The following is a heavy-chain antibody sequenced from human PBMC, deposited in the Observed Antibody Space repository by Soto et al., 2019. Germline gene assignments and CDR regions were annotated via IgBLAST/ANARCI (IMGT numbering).Heavy chain of an antibody. CDR1: RVSRGRAW. V-gene: IGHV3-15*01. Sequence: GGSVGLGCAASRVSRGRAWMSCARQSPGKGLEWVGRIKSKTDGGTTDYAAPVKGRFTISRDDSKNTLYLQMNSLKTEDTAVYYCTTDFLRGGGLHPDL. J-gene: IGHJ2*01. CDR2: IKSKTDGGTT. CDR3: TTDFLRGGGLHPDL. D-gene: IGHD3-16*01.